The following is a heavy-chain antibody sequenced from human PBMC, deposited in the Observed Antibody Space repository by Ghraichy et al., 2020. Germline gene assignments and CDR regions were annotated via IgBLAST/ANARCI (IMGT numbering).Heavy chain of an antibody. V-gene: IGHV4-4*07. J-gene: IGHJ6*02. Sequence: SETLSLTCTVSGGSISSYYWSWIRQPAGKGLEWIGRIYTSGSTNYNPSLKSRVTMSVDTSKNQFSLKLSSVTAADTAVYYCAREDVEMGTITGYYYYGMDVWGQGTTVTVSS. CDR3: AREDVEMGTITGYYYYGMDV. CDR2: IYTSGST. D-gene: IGHD5-24*01. CDR1: GGSISSYY.